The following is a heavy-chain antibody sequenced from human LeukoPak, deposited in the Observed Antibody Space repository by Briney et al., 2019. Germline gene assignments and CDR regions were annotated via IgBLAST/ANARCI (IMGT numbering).Heavy chain of an antibody. D-gene: IGHD3-10*01. CDR3: ARDSPQKSGSYALGSAFDI. J-gene: IGHJ3*02. Sequence: SETLSLTCAVFGGSFSGYYWSWIRQPPGKGLEWIGEINHSGSTIYNPSFKSRVTISVDTSKNQFSLKLNSVTAADTAVYYCARDSPQKSGSYALGSAFDIWGQGTMVTVSS. V-gene: IGHV4-34*01. CDR1: GGSFSGYY. CDR2: INHSGST.